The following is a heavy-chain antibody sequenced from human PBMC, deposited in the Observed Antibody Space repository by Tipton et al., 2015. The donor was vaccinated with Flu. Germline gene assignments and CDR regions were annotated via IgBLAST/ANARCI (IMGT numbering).Heavy chain of an antibody. D-gene: IGHD3-3*01. Sequence: TLSLTCTVSGGSISSGDYYWGWIRQPPGKGLEWIGHIYYSGSTYYNPSLKSRVTISLDTSKKQFSLKLSSVTAADTAVYYCARASMSVGGFYFYYFDYWGQGTLVTASS. J-gene: IGHJ4*02. CDR2: IYYSGST. CDR3: ARASMSVGGFYFYYFDY. CDR1: GGSISSGDYY. V-gene: IGHV4-30-4*01.